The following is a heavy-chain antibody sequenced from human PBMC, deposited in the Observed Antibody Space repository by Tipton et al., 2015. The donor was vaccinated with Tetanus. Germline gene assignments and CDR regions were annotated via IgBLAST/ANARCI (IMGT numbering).Heavy chain of an antibody. CDR1: GGSISSGGYY. CDR2: IYYSGST. V-gene: IGHV4-31*03. J-gene: IGHJ4*02. D-gene: IGHD1-26*01. Sequence: LVKPTQTLSLTCTVSGGSISSGGYYWTWIRQHPGKSLEWIGDIYYSGSTYYNPSLKSRVSISVDTSNNQFSVNLNSVTAAGMAVYYCARDQARGARGWNYIDYWGPGALVTVSS. CDR3: ARDQARGARGWNYIDY.